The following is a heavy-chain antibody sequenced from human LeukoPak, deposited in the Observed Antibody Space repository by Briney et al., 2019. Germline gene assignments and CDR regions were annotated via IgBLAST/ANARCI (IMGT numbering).Heavy chain of an antibody. Sequence: KSSETLSLTCAVYGGSFSGYYWSWIRQPPGRGLEWIGEINHSGSTNYNPSIKSRVTISVDTSKNQFSLKLRSVTAADTAVYYCARDTYTRDGTSYWGQGTLVTVSS. D-gene: IGHD2-2*02. CDR1: GGSFSGYY. J-gene: IGHJ4*02. CDR3: ARDTYTRDGTSY. V-gene: IGHV4-34*01. CDR2: INHSGST.